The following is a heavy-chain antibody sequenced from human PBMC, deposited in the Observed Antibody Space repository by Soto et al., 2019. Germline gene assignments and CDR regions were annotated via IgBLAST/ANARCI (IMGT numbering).Heavy chain of an antibody. CDR2: ISYDGRNK. D-gene: IGHD5-12*01. Sequence: QVQLVESGGGVVQPGRSLRLSCAASGFTFSSYGMHWVRQAPGKGLEWVAVISYDGRNKYYAESVKGRPTISRDNSKNTLYLQMNSLRGEDTAVYYCAKDNGSGCDWLRVGDASDIWGQGTMVTVSS. V-gene: IGHV3-30*18. CDR3: AKDNGSGCDWLRVGDASDI. J-gene: IGHJ3*02. CDR1: GFTFSSYG.